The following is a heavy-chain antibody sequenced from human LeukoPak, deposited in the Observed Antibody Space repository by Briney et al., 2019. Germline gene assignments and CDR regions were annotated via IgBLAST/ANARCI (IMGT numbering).Heavy chain of an antibody. V-gene: IGHV4-59*01. Sequence: PSEILSLTCTVSGGSLTNYYWNWIRQPPGKRLEWIGYIYYSGNTNYNPSLKSRVTISVDTSKNQFSLKLSSVTAADTAVYYCARGRAYYDSTGYGYWGQGTLVTVSS. D-gene: IGHD3-22*01. CDR1: GGSLTNYY. CDR2: IYYSGNT. J-gene: IGHJ4*02. CDR3: ARGRAYYDSTGYGY.